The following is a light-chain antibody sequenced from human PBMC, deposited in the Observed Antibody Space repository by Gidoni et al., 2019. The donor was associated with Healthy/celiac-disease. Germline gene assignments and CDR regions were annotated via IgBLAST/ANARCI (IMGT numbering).Light chain of an antibody. CDR2: GNS. J-gene: IGLJ1*01. Sequence: QSVLTQPPSVSGAPGQRVTIPCTGSSSNIGAGYDVPWYQQLPGTAPKPLIYGNSNRPSGVPDRFSASKSGTSASLAITGLQAEDEADYYCQSYDSSLSEEVFGTGTKVTV. CDR3: QSYDSSLSEEV. CDR1: SSNIGAGYD. V-gene: IGLV1-40*01.